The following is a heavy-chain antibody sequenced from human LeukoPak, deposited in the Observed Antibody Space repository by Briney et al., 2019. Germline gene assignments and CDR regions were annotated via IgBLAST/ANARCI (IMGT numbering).Heavy chain of an antibody. J-gene: IGHJ4*02. Sequence: SETLSLTCTVSGGSISSSSYYWGWIRQPTGKGLEWIGYIYYSGSTNYNPSLKSRVTISVDTSKNQFSLRLSSVTAADTAVYYCARVTGYVMEDYFDYWGQGTLVTVSS. CDR1: GGSISSSSYY. D-gene: IGHD6-13*01. CDR2: IYYSGST. CDR3: ARVTGYVMEDYFDY. V-gene: IGHV4-61*05.